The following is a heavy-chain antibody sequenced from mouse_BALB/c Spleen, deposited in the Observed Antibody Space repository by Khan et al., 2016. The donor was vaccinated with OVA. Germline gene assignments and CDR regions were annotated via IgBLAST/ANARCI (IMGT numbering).Heavy chain of an antibody. V-gene: IGHV1-76*01. Sequence: QVQLKQSGAELVRPGASVKLSCKTSGYIFTSYWIHWVKQRSGQGLEWFARIYPGTDNTYYNEKLKDKVTLTADKSSSTVYMQLSSLKSEDSAVYCCAREEALDYFDYWGQGTTLTVSS. D-gene: IGHD3-2*02. CDR1: GYIFTSYW. J-gene: IGHJ2*01. CDR3: AREEALDYFDY. CDR2: IYPGTDNT.